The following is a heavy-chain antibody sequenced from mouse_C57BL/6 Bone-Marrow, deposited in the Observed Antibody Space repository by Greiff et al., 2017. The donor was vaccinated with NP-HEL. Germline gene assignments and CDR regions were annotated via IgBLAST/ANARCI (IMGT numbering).Heavy chain of an antibody. Sequence: VQLQQSGAELARPGASVKLSCKASGYTFTSYGISWVKQRTGQGLEWIGEIYPRSGNTYYNEKFKGKATLTADKSSSTAYMELRSLTSEDSAVYVCARRVFITTVVATDWFAYWGQGTLVTVSA. CDR1: GYTFTSYG. J-gene: IGHJ3*01. V-gene: IGHV1-81*01. CDR2: IYPRSGNT. D-gene: IGHD1-1*01. CDR3: ARRVFITTVVATDWFAY.